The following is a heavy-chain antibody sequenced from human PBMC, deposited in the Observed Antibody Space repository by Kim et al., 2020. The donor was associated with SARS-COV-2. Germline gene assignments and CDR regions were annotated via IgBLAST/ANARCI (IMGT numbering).Heavy chain of an antibody. Sequence: GGSLRLSCAASGFTFSDYYMSWIRQAPGKGLEWVSYISSSSSYTNYADSVKGRFTISRDNAKNSLYLQMNSLRAEDTAVYYCARDTPRSCCYNHWGQGTLVTVSS. CDR1: GFTFSDYY. J-gene: IGHJ5*02. CDR2: ISSSSSYT. D-gene: IGHD2-2*02. V-gene: IGHV3-11*05. CDR3: ARDTPRSCCYNH.